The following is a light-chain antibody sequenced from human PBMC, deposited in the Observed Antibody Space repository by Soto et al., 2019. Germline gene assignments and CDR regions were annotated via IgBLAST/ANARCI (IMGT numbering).Light chain of an antibody. Sequence: QSALTQPRSVSGSPGQSVTISCTGTSSDVGGYNYLSWYQQHPGKAPKLMIYDVSKRPSGVPDRFSGSKSGNTASLTISGLQAADQADYYCCSYAGSYYLFGTGTKVTVL. CDR2: DVS. V-gene: IGLV2-11*01. CDR3: CSYAGSYYL. J-gene: IGLJ1*01. CDR1: SSDVGGYNY.